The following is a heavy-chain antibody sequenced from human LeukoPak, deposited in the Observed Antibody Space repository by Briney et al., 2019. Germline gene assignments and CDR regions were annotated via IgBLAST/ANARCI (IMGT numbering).Heavy chain of an antibody. CDR1: GFTFSNFA. V-gene: IGHV3-23*01. D-gene: IGHD6-19*01. CDR3: AKDMFLAGIAVAGRFDY. Sequence: GGSLRLSCAASGFTFSNFAMSWVRQSPGKGLEWVSAISGSGGGTYYADSVKGRFTISRDNSKSSLYLQMNSLRAEDTALYYCAKDMFLAGIAVAGRFDYWGQGTLVTVSS. J-gene: IGHJ4*02. CDR2: ISGSGGGT.